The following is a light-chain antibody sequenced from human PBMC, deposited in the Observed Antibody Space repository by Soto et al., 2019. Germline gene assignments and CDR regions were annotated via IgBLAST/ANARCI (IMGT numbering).Light chain of an antibody. CDR2: YIS. CDR1: QSAGNF. J-gene: IGKJ5*01. Sequence: EIVMTQSPGTLSLSPGERASLSCSAIQSAGNFLAWYQQKPGQAPRLLIYYISTRATGIPARFSGSGSGTEFTLTINSLQSEDSAVYYCQQHNQWPITFGQGTRLEIK. V-gene: IGKV3D-15*01. CDR3: QQHNQWPIT.